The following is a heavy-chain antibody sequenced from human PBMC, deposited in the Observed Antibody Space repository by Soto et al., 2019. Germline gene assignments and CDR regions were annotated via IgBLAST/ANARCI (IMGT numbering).Heavy chain of an antibody. V-gene: IGHV3-48*01. CDR3: ARDLTVRGFDY. D-gene: IGHD3-10*01. CDR2: ITISSDTT. CDR1: GFTFTSYN. J-gene: IGHJ4*02. Sequence: EVQLVESGGGLVQPGGSLRLSCVASGFTFTSYNMNWVRQAPGKGLEWISYITISSDTTYYADSVKGRFTISRDNAKNSLYLQMNSLKAEDTAMYYCARDLTVRGFDYWGQGTLVTVSS.